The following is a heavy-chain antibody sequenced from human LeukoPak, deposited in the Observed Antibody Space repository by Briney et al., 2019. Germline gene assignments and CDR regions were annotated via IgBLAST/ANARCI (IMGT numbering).Heavy chain of an antibody. V-gene: IGHV3-48*01. J-gene: IGHJ6*03. CDR2: ISSSSSTI. D-gene: IGHD3-22*01. CDR1: GFTFSSYE. Sequence: GGSLRLSCAASGFTFSSYEMNWVRQAPGKGLEWVSYISSSSSTIYYADSVKGRFTISRDNAKNSLYLQMNSLRAEDTAVYYCARRHWDSSGYGGDDIWEGRYYYYYYYMDVWGKGTTVTVSS. CDR3: ARRHWDSSGYGGDDIWEGRYYYYYYYMDV.